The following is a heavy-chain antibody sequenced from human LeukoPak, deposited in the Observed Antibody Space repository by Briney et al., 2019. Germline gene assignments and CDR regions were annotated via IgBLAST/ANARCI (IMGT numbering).Heavy chain of an antibody. CDR1: GFTFSSYG. V-gene: IGHV3-30*03. CDR2: ISYDGSNK. J-gene: IGHJ4*02. CDR3: ARERRLSGSYLGTNY. Sequence: GGSLRLSCAASGFTFSSYGMHWVRQAPGMGLEWVAVISYDGSNKYYADSVKGRFTISRDNSKNTLYLQMNSLRAEDTAVYYCARERRLSGSYLGTNYWGQGTLVTVSS. D-gene: IGHD1-26*01.